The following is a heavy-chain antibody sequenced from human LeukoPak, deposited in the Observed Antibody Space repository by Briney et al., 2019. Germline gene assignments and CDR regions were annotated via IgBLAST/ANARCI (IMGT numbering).Heavy chain of an antibody. CDR3: ARERGSSWLDAFDI. CDR1: GFTFSSYA. J-gene: IGHJ3*02. V-gene: IGHV3-9*01. D-gene: IGHD6-13*01. Sequence: GRSLRLSCAASGFTFSSYAMHWVRQAPGKGLEWVSGISWNSDSIGYVDSVKGRFTISRDNAKNSLYLQMNSLRVDDTALYYCARERGSSWLDAFDIWGQGTMVTVSS. CDR2: ISWNSDSI.